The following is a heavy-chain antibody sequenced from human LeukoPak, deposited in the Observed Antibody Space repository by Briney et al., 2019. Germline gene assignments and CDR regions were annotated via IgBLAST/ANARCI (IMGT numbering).Heavy chain of an antibody. V-gene: IGHV1-8*01. D-gene: IGHD3-3*01. Sequence: ASVKVSCKASGYTFTSYDINWVRQATGQGLEWMGWMNPNSGNTGYAQKFQGRVTMTRNTSISTAYMELSSLRSEDTAVYYCARGSYDSWSGYFYYYGMDVWGQGTTVTVSS. CDR1: GYTFTSYD. J-gene: IGHJ6*02. CDR2: MNPNSGNT. CDR3: ARGSYDSWSGYFYYYGMDV.